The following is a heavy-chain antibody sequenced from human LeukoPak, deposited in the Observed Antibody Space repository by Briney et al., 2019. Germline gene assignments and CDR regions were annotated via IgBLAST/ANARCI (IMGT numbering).Heavy chain of an antibody. CDR3: ARVTYYYGSGSYYNVNYYYYMDV. J-gene: IGHJ6*03. CDR1: GGSISSYY. CDR2: IYYSGST. Sequence: SETLSLTCTVSGGSISSYYWSWIRQPPGKGLEWIGYIYYSGSTNYNPSLKSRVTISVDTSKNQFSLKLSSVTAADTAVYYCARVTYYYGSGSYYNVNYYYYMDVWGKGTPVTVSS. D-gene: IGHD3-10*01. V-gene: IGHV4-59*01.